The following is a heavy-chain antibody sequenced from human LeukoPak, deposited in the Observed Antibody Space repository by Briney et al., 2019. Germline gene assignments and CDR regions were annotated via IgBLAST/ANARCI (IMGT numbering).Heavy chain of an antibody. CDR1: GRSINSYY. Sequence: ADTLSLTCTLAGRSINSYYWSWIPEPPGEGMERLGYIYYSGSTNYNPSLRSRVTISVDASKNQFSLKLSSVTAADTAVYYCARAYYYDSSGYYYGYYFDYWGQGTLVTVSS. CDR3: ARAYYYDSSGYYYGYYFDY. D-gene: IGHD3-22*01. CDR2: IYYSGST. V-gene: IGHV4-59*08. J-gene: IGHJ4*02.